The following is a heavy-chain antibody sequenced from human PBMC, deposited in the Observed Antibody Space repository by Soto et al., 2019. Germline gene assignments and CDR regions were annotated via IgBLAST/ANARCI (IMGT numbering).Heavy chain of an antibody. D-gene: IGHD6-19*01. V-gene: IGHV3-48*01. Sequence: EVQLVESGGGLVQPGGSLRLSCAASTFTFSDFSMNWVRQAPGKGLEWVSYISSSSGNIFYADSVKGRFTISRDNAKRSLYLQMNGLRAEDTAVYYCVNSAWNYWGQGALVTVSS. CDR2: ISSSSGNI. CDR1: TFTFSDFS. CDR3: VNSAWNY. J-gene: IGHJ4*02.